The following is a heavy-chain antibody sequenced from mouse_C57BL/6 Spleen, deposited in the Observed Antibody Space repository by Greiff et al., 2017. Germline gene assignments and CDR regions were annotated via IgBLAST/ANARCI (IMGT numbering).Heavy chain of an antibody. CDR2: INPGSGGT. CDR1: GYAFTNYL. Sequence: VQLQQSGAELVRPGTSVKVSCKASGYAFTNYLIEWVKQRPGQGLEWIGVINPGSGGTNYNEKFKGKATLTADKSSSTAYMQLSSLTSEDSAVYFCARCHGNYNYYAMDYWGQGTSVTVSS. J-gene: IGHJ4*01. V-gene: IGHV1-54*01. CDR3: ARCHGNYNYYAMDY. D-gene: IGHD2-1*01.